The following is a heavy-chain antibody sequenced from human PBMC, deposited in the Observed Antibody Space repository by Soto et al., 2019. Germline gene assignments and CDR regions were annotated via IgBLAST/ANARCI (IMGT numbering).Heavy chain of an antibody. CDR1: GGSISSGGYY. Sequence: SETLSLTCTVSGGSISSGGYYWSWIRQHPGKGLEWIGYIYYSGSTYYNPSLKSRVTISVDTSKNQFSLKLSSVTAADTAVYYCATSEGADYGSGTQITWGQGTLVTVSS. CDR3: ATSEGADYGSGTQIT. J-gene: IGHJ5*02. CDR2: IYYSGST. D-gene: IGHD3-10*01. V-gene: IGHV4-31*03.